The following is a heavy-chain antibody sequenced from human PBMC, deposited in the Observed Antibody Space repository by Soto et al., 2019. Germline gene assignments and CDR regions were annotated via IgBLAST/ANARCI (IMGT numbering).Heavy chain of an antibody. CDR1: GGTFSSYT. CDR2: IIPILGIA. CDR3: ATGGENCSGGSCYAGYAFDI. D-gene: IGHD2-15*01. V-gene: IGHV1-69*02. J-gene: IGHJ3*02. Sequence: SVKVPCKASGGTFSSYTISWVRQAPGQGLEWMGRIIPILGIANYAQKFQGRVMITADKSTSAAYMELSSLRSEDTAVYYCATGGENCSGGSCYAGYAFDIWGQGTMVTVSS.